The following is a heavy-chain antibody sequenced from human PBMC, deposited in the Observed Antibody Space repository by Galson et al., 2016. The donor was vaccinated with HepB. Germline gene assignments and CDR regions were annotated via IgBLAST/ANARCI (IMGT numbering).Heavy chain of an antibody. D-gene: IGHD3-16*01. Sequence: SLRLSCASSGLGLNDYGMHWVRLAPGKGLEWVAVISYDGSNEYYADSVKGRFTISRDNSKNTLYLQVNSLRAEDTAVYYCAKGGVGGILDYWGQGTLVTVSS. J-gene: IGHJ4*02. CDR3: AKGGVGGILDY. CDR1: GLGLNDYG. CDR2: ISYDGSNE. V-gene: IGHV3-30*18.